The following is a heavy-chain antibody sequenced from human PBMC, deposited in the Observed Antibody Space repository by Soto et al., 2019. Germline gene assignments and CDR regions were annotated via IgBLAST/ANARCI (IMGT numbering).Heavy chain of an antibody. Sequence: TLVNPTQTLTLTCTFSGFSLSTSGVGVGWIRQPPGKALEWLALIYWNDVKRYSPSLRSRLTITKDTSKNQVVLTMTNMDPVDTATYYCAHMPSILTGYYYYGMDVWGQGTTVTVSS. CDR2: IYWNDVK. V-gene: IGHV2-5*01. CDR1: GFSLSTSGVG. CDR3: AHMPSILTGYYYYGMDV. J-gene: IGHJ6*02. D-gene: IGHD3-9*01.